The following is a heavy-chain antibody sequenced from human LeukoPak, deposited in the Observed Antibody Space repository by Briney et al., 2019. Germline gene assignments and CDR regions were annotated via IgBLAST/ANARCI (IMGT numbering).Heavy chain of an antibody. Sequence: GGSLRLSCAASGFTFDDYGMSWVRQAPGKGLEWVSGINWNGGSTGYADSVKGRFTISRDNAKNSLYLQMNSLRAEDTALYYCARDIPDYGGNSAGGGYFAYRGQGTLVTVDS. CDR2: INWNGGST. J-gene: IGHJ4*02. V-gene: IGHV3-20*04. D-gene: IGHD4-23*01. CDR1: GFTFDDYG. CDR3: ARDIPDYGGNSAGGGYFAY.